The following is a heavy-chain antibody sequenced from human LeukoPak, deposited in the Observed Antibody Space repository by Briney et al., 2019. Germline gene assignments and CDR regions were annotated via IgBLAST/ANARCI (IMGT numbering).Heavy chain of an antibody. D-gene: IGHD3-16*02. V-gene: IGHV4-59*01. CDR1: GGSISSNY. J-gene: IGHJ4*02. Sequence: SENLSFTGSGSGGSISSNYWSWIRHPPGQGLKWIGYIYYSGSTNYNPSLKSRVTISVDTSKNQFSLKLSSVTAADTAVYYCARGMGKFLLPNVWGQGTLVTVSS. CDR3: ARGMGKFLLPNV. CDR2: IYYSGST.